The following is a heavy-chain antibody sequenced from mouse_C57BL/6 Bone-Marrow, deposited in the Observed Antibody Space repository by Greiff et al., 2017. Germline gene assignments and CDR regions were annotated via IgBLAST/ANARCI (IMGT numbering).Heavy chain of an antibody. V-gene: IGHV1-52*01. CDR1: GYTFTSYW. CDR3: ARKLRVWDMED. D-gene: IGHD2-10*02. Sequence: QVQLQQPGAELVRPGSSVKLSCKASGYTFTSYWMHWVKQRPIQGLEWIGNIYPSDSETHYNQKFKDKATLTVDKSSSTAYMQRSSLTSEDSAVYYCARKLRVWDMEDWGTGTTVTVSS. J-gene: IGHJ1*03. CDR2: IYPSDSET.